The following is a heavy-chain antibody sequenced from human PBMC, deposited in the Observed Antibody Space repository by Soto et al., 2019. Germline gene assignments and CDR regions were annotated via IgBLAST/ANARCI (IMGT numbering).Heavy chain of an antibody. D-gene: IGHD4-17*01. V-gene: IGHV3-23*01. CDR1: GFTFASYA. Sequence: GGSLRLSCAACGFTFASYAMSWVHQAPGKGLEWVSLISAPGVGSYYADSVKGRFTISRDNSKNTIYLQMDSLRADDTALYYCAKYLLAGGNYGFYFEHWGHGILVTVFS. CDR3: AKYLLAGGNYGFYFEH. J-gene: IGHJ5*02. CDR2: ISAPGVGS.